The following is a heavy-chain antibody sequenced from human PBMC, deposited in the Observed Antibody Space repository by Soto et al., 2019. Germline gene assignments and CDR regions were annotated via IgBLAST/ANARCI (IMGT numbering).Heavy chain of an antibody. CDR1: GYTFTTYG. Sequence: ASVKVSCEASGYTFTTYGISWVRQAPGQGLEWMGWMNPNSGNTGYAQKFQGRVTMTRNTSISTAYMELSSLRSEDTAVYYCARVPLHYGDYYYYYYMDVWGKGTTVTVSS. J-gene: IGHJ6*03. D-gene: IGHD4-17*01. V-gene: IGHV1-8*01. CDR2: MNPNSGNT. CDR3: ARVPLHYGDYYYYYYMDV.